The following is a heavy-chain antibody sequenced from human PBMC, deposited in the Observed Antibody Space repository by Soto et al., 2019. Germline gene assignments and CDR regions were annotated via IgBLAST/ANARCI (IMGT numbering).Heavy chain of an antibody. D-gene: IGHD1-26*01. J-gene: IGHJ4*02. V-gene: IGHV1-69*06. Sequence: QVQLVQSGAELKKPGSSVNVSCAASGGTFKTYTINWVRQAPGQGLEWIGQIIPMYDSANYAQRCQGRVTISADNSTNIAYMEVSGLRSEDTALYYCATWRTYSGSYCFDYWGQGTLVSVSS. CDR1: GGTFKTYT. CDR2: IIPMYDSA. CDR3: ATWRTYSGSYCFDY.